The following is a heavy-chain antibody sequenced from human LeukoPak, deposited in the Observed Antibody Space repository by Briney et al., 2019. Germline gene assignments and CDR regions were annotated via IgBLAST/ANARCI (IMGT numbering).Heavy chain of an antibody. CDR2: ISYNARHE. V-gene: IGHV3-30*03. Sequence: PGGSLRLSCVASGFTFSGFGMHWVRQAPGKGLEWVAVISYNARHEYYRDSVKGRFSISRDNSKNTVSLQMDSLTIEDTAVYYCVRGGNPPTSTWSLDEWGQGTLVSVSS. CDR1: GFTFSGFG. CDR3: VRGGNPPTSTWSLDE. D-gene: IGHD2-2*01. J-gene: IGHJ4*02.